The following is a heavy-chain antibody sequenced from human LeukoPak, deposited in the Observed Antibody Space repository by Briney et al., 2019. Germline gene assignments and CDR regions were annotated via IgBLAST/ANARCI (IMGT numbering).Heavy chain of an antibody. Sequence: GGSLRLSCAASGFTFSPYRMHWVRQAPGKGLEWVSSITSSSSSMSYADSVEGRFTISRDNAKNSLYLQMNSLSAEDTAVYYCRFGDFNDYWGQGTLVTVSS. D-gene: IGHD3-10*01. CDR2: ITSSSSSM. CDR1: GFTFSPYR. J-gene: IGHJ4*02. CDR3: RFGDFNDY. V-gene: IGHV3-21*01.